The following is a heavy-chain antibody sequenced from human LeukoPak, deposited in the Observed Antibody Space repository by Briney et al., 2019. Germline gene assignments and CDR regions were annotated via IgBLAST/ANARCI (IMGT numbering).Heavy chain of an antibody. Sequence: ASVKVSCKASGYTFTGYYMHWVRQAPGQGLEWMGWINPNSGGTNYAQKFQGRVTMTRDTSISTAYMELSRLRSDDTAVYYCARAPRIAAAGQYYYYYMDVWGKGTTVTVSS. CDR2: INPNSGGT. D-gene: IGHD6-13*01. J-gene: IGHJ6*03. CDR1: GYTFTGYY. CDR3: ARAPRIAAAGQYYYYYMDV. V-gene: IGHV1-2*02.